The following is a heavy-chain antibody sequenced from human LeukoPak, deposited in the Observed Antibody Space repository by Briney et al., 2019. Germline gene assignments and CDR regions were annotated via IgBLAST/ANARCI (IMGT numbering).Heavy chain of an antibody. V-gene: IGHV3-30*02. CDR2: IRYDGSNK. CDR3: AEDKGVVPAAVYYMDV. CDR1: GFTFSSYG. D-gene: IGHD2-2*01. J-gene: IGHJ6*03. Sequence: GGSLRLSCAASGFTFSSYGMHWVRQAPGKGLEWVAFIRYDGSNKYYADSVKGRFTVSRDNSKNTLYLQMNSLRAEDTAVYYCAEDKGVVPAAVYYMDVWGKGTTVTVSS.